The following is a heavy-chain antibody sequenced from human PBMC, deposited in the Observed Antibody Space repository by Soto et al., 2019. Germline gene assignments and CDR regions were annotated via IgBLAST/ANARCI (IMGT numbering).Heavy chain of an antibody. CDR1: GGSFSGYY. Sequence: SETLSLTCAVYGGSFSGYYWSWIRQPPGKGLEWIGEISHSGSTNYNPSLRSRVSVSIDSSKNQFYLNLNSVTAADTAIYYCARVRQGCSANNCYFDPWGQGTQVTVSS. V-gene: IGHV4-34*10. CDR3: ARVRQGCSANNCYFDP. J-gene: IGHJ5*01. D-gene: IGHD1-1*01. CDR2: ISHSGST.